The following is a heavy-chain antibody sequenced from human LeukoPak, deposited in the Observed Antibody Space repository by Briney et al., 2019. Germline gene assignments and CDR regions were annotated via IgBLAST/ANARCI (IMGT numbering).Heavy chain of an antibody. CDR3: ARAPAAAEFDY. CDR2: ISSSSSYI. Sequence: GGSLRLSCAASGFTFSSYSMNWVRQAPGKGLEWVSSISSSSSYIYYADSVKGRFTISRGNAKNSLYLQMNSLRAEDTAVYYCARAPAAAEFDYWGQGTLVTVSS. D-gene: IGHD6-13*01. CDR1: GFTFSSYS. V-gene: IGHV3-21*01. J-gene: IGHJ4*02.